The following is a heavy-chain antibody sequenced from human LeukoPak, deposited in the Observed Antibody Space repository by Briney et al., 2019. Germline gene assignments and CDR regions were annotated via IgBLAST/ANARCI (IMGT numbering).Heavy chain of an antibody. CDR1: GGSISSYY. D-gene: IGHD2-15*01. CDR2: IYYSGST. V-gene: IGHV4-59*01. CDR3: AREVEDKGLGY. J-gene: IGHJ4*02. Sequence: SETLSLTCTVSGGSISSYYWSWIRQPPGKRLAWIAYIYYSGSTNYNPSLKSRVTISVDTSKNQFSLKLSSVTAADTAVYYCAREVEDKGLGYWGQGTLVTVSS.